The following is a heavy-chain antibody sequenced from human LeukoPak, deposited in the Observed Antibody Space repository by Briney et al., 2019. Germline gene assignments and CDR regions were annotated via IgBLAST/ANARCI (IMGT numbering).Heavy chain of an antibody. D-gene: IGHD2-8*01. CDR3: ARLPTLVYFDY. CDR2: IYYSGST. CDR1: GGSISSSSYY. V-gene: IGHV4-39*07. J-gene: IGHJ4*02. Sequence: SETLSLTCTVSGGSISSSSYYWGWIRQPPGKGLEWIGSIYYSGSTYYNPSLKSRVTISVDTSKNQFSLKLSSVTAADTAVYYCARLPTLVYFDYWGQGTLVTVSS.